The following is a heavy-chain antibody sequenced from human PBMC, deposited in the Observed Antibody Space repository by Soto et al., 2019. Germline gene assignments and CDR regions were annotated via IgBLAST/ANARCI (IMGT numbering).Heavy chain of an antibody. D-gene: IGHD4-17*01. V-gene: IGHV1-69*13. CDR2: IIPIFGTA. CDR3: ARDNYGDSVDY. CDR1: GYTFTSYA. J-gene: IGHJ4*02. Sequence: ASVKVSCKASGYTFTSYAMHWVRQAPGQRLEWMGWIIPIFGTANYAQKFQGRVTITADESTSTAYMELSSLRSEDTAVYYCARDNYGDSVDYWGQGTLVTSPQ.